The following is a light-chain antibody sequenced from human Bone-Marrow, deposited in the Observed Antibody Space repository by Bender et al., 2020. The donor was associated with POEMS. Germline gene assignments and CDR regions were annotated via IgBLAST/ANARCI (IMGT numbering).Light chain of an antibody. V-gene: IGLV2-11*01. Sequence: HSAPTQPRSVSGSPGQSVTIFCTGTSSDVGGYKYVSWYQHHPGKAPKLMIYDVSKRPSGVPDRFSGSKSGTTASLTISGLQAEDEADYYCCSYAGSDTYVFGIGTKVTVL. J-gene: IGLJ1*01. CDR1: SSDVGGYKY. CDR2: DVS. CDR3: CSYAGSDTYV.